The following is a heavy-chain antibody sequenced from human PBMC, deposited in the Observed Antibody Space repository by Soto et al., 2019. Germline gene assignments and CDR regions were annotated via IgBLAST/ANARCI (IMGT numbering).Heavy chain of an antibody. J-gene: IGHJ5*02. CDR1: GGSISSGGYS. Sequence: QLQLQESGSGLVKPSQTLPLTCAVSGGSISSGGYSWSWIRQPPGKGLEWIGYIYHSGSTYYNPSRKSRATISEDGSKNPFPRSRSSVPAADPAVYYCPRARVVAPQPWAQGPLVPFPS. D-gene: IGHD2-15*01. CDR2: IYHSGST. V-gene: IGHV4-30-2*01. CDR3: PRARVVAPQP.